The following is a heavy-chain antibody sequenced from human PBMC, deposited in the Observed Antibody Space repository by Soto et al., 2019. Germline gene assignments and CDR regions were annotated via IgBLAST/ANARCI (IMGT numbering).Heavy chain of an antibody. CDR2: IRGSTYGGTTE. Sequence: PGGSLRLSCTFSGFTSDDYDYALTWLRQAPGKGLQWLGLIRGSTYGGTTEYYADSVKGRFTISRDNSKNTLYLQMNSLRAEDTAVYYCARDVLRVLAGSGMDVWGQGTKVTVSS. V-gene: IGHV3-30-3*01. D-gene: IGHD3-3*01. CDR1: GFTSDDYDYA. J-gene: IGHJ6*02. CDR3: ARDVLRVLAGSGMDV.